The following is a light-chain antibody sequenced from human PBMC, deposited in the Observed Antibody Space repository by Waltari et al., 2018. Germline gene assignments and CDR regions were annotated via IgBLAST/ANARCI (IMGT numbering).Light chain of an antibody. CDR3: QQFYNTPYS. CDR2: RAS. J-gene: IGKJ2*03. CDR1: QSVLYRDNNKKY. Sequence: DIVVTQSPDCMAASLRERATINCTSSQSVLYRDNNKKYLSWYQPKPGQHPKLLIYRASIRESGGPDRFSGSGSETDFTLTISSLQAEDGAVYYCQQFYNTPYSFGQGTKLEV. V-gene: IGKV4-1*01.